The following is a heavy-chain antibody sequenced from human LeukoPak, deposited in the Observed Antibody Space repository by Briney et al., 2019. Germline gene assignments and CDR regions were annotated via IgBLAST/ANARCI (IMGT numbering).Heavy chain of an antibody. CDR1: GFTFSSYA. CDR2: ISYDGSNK. Sequence: GRSLRLSCAASGFTFSSYAMRWVRQAPGKGLEWVAVISYDGSNKYYADSVKGRFTISRDNSKNTLYLQMNSLRAEDTAVYYCARDLKQQLVPDYWGQGTLVTVSS. V-gene: IGHV3-30-3*01. J-gene: IGHJ4*02. D-gene: IGHD6-13*01. CDR3: ARDLKQQLVPDY.